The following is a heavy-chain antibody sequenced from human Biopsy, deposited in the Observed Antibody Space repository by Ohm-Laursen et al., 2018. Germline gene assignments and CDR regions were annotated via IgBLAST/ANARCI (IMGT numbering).Heavy chain of an antibody. J-gene: IGHJ6*02. CDR1: GGSFNGYF. Sequence: SETLSLTCAVYGGSFNGYFWSWIRQPPGKGLEWIGDITQRGSTNYSPSIKSRVTISVDTAKKQFSLSLRSVTAADTAVYYCARVPLPGIGAAYQGRFLYGMDVWGQGTTVSVSS. D-gene: IGHD6-13*01. V-gene: IGHV4-34*01. CDR3: ARVPLPGIGAAYQGRFLYGMDV. CDR2: ITQRGST.